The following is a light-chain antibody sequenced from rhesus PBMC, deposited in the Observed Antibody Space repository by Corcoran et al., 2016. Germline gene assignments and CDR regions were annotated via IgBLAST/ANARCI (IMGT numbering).Light chain of an antibody. J-gene: IGKJ3*01. CDR1: QGISSY. CDR2: DAS. V-gene: IGKV1-38*01. CDR3: QQRNPFPFT. Sequence: DIQLTQSPSSLSTSVGDRVTITRRASQGISSYLAWYQQKSGKAPKLLIFDASSLQSGVPSRFSGSGSGIEFTLPIRRLQPEAFATNSCQQRNPFPFTFGPETKLAIK.